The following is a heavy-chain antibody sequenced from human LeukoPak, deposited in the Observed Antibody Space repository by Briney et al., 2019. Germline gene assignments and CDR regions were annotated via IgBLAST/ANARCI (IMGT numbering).Heavy chain of an antibody. CDR1: GFPFKNYW. CDR3: ARDFGTTGYDLYDY. Sequence: GSLRLSFAGSGFPFKNYWMRWVRQAPGKGLEWVANINQGGNEKYYVDSVRGRFTISRDNAKNSLYLQMNSLRDEDTSVYYCARDFGTTGYDLYDYWGQGTLVTVSS. J-gene: IGHJ4*02. CDR2: INQGGNEK. V-gene: IGHV3-7*01. D-gene: IGHD3-9*01.